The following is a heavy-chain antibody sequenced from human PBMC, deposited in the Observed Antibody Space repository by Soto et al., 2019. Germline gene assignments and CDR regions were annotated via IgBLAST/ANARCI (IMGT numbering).Heavy chain of an antibody. J-gene: IGHJ3*02. Sequence: SETLSLTCTVAGGSISSYYWSWIRQPPGKGLEWIGYIYYSGSTNYNPSLKSRVTISVDTSKNQYSLKLSSVTAADTAVYYCARVWGGAFDIWGQGTMVTVS. D-gene: IGHD3-10*01. CDR1: GGSISSYY. CDR3: ARVWGGAFDI. V-gene: IGHV4-59*01. CDR2: IYYSGST.